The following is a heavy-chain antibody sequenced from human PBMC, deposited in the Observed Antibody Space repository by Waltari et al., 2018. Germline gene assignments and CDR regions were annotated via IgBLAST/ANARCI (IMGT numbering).Heavy chain of an antibody. D-gene: IGHD5-12*01. CDR2: INPNSGGT. J-gene: IGHJ4*02. Sequence: SCKASGYTFTGYYMHWVRQAPGQGLEWMGRINPNSGGTNYAQKFQGRVTMTRDTSISTAYMELSRLRSDDTAVYYCAREGKWLRTFDYWGQGTLVTVSS. CDR3: AREGKWLRTFDY. V-gene: IGHV1-2*06. CDR1: GYTFTGYY.